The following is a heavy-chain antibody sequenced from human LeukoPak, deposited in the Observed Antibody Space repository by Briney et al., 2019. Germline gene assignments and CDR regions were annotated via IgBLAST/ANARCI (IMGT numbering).Heavy chain of an antibody. CDR2: INHSGST. V-gene: IGHV4-34*01. J-gene: IGHJ6*02. CDR1: GGSFSGYY. D-gene: IGHD3-10*01. CDR3: ARLPGFYYFYGMDV. Sequence: PSETLSLTCAVYGGSFSGYYWSWIRQPPGKGLEWIGEINHSGSTNYNPSLKSRVTISVDTSKNQFSLKLSSVTAADTAVYYCARLPGFYYFYGMDVWGQGTTVTVPS.